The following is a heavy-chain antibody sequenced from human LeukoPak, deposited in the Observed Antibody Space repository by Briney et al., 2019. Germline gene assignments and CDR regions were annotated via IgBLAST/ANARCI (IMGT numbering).Heavy chain of an antibody. V-gene: IGHV3-23*01. CDR1: GFTFSDHA. J-gene: IGHJ1*01. CDR2: ISGSGVTT. D-gene: IGHD1-26*01. CDR3: AKKVVVGATSPYSDFQD. Sequence: GGSLRLSCAASGFTFSDHAMSWVRQAPGKGLEWVSAISGSGVTTHYAGSVKGRFSISRDNSKNTLYLQMNSLRAEDTALYYCAKKVVVGATSPYSDFQDWGQGTPVTVSS.